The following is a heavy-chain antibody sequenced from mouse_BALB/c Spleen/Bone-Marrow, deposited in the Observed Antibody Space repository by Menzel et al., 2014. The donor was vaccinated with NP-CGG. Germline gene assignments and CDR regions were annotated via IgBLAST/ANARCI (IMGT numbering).Heavy chain of an antibody. D-gene: IGHD1-1*01. V-gene: IGHV14-3*02. Sequence: EVKLVESGAELVKPGASVKLSCTASGFNIKDTYMHWVKQRPEQGLEWIGRIDPANGNTKYDPKFQGKATITADTSSNTAYLQLSSLTSEDTAVYYSASYYYGRAWFAYWGQGTLVTVSA. CDR3: ASYYYGRAWFAY. CDR1: GFNIKDTY. J-gene: IGHJ3*01. CDR2: IDPANGNT.